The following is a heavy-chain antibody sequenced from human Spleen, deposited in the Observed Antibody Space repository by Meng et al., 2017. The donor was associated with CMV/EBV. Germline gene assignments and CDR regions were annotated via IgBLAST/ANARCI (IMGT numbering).Heavy chain of an antibody. CDR3: ARNPPSTGDFDY. Sequence: ASVKVSCKASGYTFTDYSIHWVRQAPGQGLEWMGWINPNRGDTKYAQKFQGRVTMTRDTSISTAYMELSRLRSEDTAVYYCARNPPSTGDFDYWGQGTVVTVSS. V-gene: IGHV1-2*02. CDR1: GYTFTDYS. D-gene: IGHD3-10*01. J-gene: IGHJ4*02. CDR2: INPNRGDT.